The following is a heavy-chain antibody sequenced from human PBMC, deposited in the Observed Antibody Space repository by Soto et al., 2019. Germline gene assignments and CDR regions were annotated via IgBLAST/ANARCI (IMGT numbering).Heavy chain of an antibody. CDR2: IIPILGIA. CDR1: GGTFSSYT. J-gene: IGHJ4*02. CDR3: ARYRYYYDSSGYYPFAY. D-gene: IGHD3-22*01. V-gene: IGHV1-69*02. Sequence: ASVKVSWKASGGTFSSYTISWVRQAPGQGLEWMGRIIPILGIANYAQKFQGRVTITADKSTSTAYMELSSLRSEDTAVYYCARYRYYYDSSGYYPFAYWGQGTLVTVSS.